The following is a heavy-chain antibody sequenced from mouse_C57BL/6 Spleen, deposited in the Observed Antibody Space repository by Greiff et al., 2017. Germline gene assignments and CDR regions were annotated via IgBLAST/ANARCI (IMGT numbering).Heavy chain of an antibody. J-gene: IGHJ2*01. V-gene: IGHV1-81*01. CDR3: ARSNYCGSSYVYFAN. CDR2: IYPRGGNT. D-gene: IGHD1-1*01. CDR1: GYTFTSYG. Sequence: QVQLQESGAELARPGASVKLSCKASGYTFTSYGLSWVKQRTGQGLEWIGEIYPRGGNTYYNEKFKGKATLTADKSSSSAYMELRSLTSEDSAVYFWARSNYCGSSYVYFANWGQGPTLPVSS.